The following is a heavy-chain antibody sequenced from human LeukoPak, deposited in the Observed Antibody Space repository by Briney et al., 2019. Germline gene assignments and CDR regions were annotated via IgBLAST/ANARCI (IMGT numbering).Heavy chain of an antibody. CDR2: INPNSGGT. V-gene: IGHV1-2*02. CDR1: GYTFTGYY. Sequence: ASVKVSCKASGYTFTGYYMHWVRQAPGQGLEWMGWINPNSGGTNYAQKFQGRATMTRDTSISTAYMELSRLRSDDTAVYYCARVWGPWDIVVVPADPRYYYMDVWGKGTTVTVSS. CDR3: ARVWGPWDIVVVPADPRYYYMDV. J-gene: IGHJ6*03. D-gene: IGHD2-2*01.